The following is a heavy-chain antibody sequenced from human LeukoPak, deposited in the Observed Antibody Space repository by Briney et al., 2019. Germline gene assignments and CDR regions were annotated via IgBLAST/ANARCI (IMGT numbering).Heavy chain of an antibody. Sequence: ASVKVSCKASGLKFSTNSITWVRQAPGEGLEWMGWITINNGGVNQRFQGRAIMSTDASTSTAYMDLRSLTSDDTAVYFCARGRRSRTQLWPYFDSWGQGTLVTVSS. CDR1: GLKFSTNS. CDR3: ARGRRSRTQLWPYFDS. J-gene: IGHJ4*01. CDR2: ITINNGGV. D-gene: IGHD1-1*01. V-gene: IGHV1-18*04.